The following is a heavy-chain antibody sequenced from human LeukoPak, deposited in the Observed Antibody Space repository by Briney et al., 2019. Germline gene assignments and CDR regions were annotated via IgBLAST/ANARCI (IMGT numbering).Heavy chain of an antibody. D-gene: IGHD4-17*01. CDR3: GRSASPFYGQTD. J-gene: IGHJ4*02. V-gene: IGHV3-48*02. CDR1: GFIFSSNG. CDR2: ISSSGNSA. Sequence: GGSLRLSCTASGFIFSSNGMNWVRQAPGKGLEWVSHISSSGNSAYYADSVKGRFTISRDNARNSVYLHMDSLRDEDTAVYYCGRSASPFYGQTDWGQGTLVTVSS.